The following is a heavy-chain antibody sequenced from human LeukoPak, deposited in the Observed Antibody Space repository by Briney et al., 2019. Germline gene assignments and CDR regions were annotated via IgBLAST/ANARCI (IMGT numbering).Heavy chain of an antibody. V-gene: IGHV4-4*02. J-gene: IGHJ4*02. D-gene: IGHD4-23*01. Sequence: SGTLSLTCAVSGGSISSRNWWSWVRQPPGKGLGWSGEIYQSGSPNYNPSLKSRVTISVDKSKNQFSLKLSSVTAADTAVYYCARQHHTVGAPGGFDYWGQGTLVTVSS. CDR3: ARQHHTVGAPGGFDY. CDR2: IYQSGSP. CDR1: GGSISSRNW.